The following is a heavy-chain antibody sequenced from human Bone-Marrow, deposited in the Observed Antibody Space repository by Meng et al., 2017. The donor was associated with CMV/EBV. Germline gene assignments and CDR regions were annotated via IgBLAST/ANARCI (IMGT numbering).Heavy chain of an antibody. CDR3: AKDYGRYSYAFYI. CDR2: IRYDGSNK. J-gene: IGHJ3*02. D-gene: IGHD3-10*01. V-gene: IGHV3-30*02. CDR1: EFTFSSYA. Sequence: GESLKISCAASEFTFSSYAMHWVRQAPGKGLEWVAYIRYDGSNKYHADSVKGRFTISRDNFKNTLFLQMNSLRAEDTAVYYCAKDYGRYSYAFYIWGQGTRVTV.